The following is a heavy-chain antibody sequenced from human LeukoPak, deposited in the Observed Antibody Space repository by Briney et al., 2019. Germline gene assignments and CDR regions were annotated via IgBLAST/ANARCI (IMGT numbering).Heavy chain of an antibody. V-gene: IGHV4-4*07. CDR1: GGSLSSYY. CDR2: IYTSGST. Sequence: PSETLSLTCTVSGGSLSSYYWSWLRLPAGKGLEWIGRIYTSGSTNYNPSLTSRVTMSVHTSKNQFSLTLSSVTVADTAVYYCARLRCLEWHGNNWFDPWGQGTPVTGSS. D-gene: IGHD3-3*01. J-gene: IGHJ5*02. CDR3: ARLRCLEWHGNNWFDP.